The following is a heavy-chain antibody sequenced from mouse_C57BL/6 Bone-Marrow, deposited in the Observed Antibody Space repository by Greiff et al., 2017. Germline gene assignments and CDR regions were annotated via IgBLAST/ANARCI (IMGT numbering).Heavy chain of an antibody. CDR3: TRSGPIYYYGSRDWFAY. D-gene: IGHD1-1*01. CDR1: GYTFTDYE. V-gene: IGHV1-15*01. CDR2: IDPETGGT. J-gene: IGHJ3*01. Sequence: LVESGAELVRPGASVTLSCKASGYTFTDYEMHWVKQTPVHGLEWIGAIDPETGGTAYNQKFKGKAILTADKSSSTAYMELRSLTSEDSAVYYCTRSGPIYYYGSRDWFAYWGQGTLVTVSA.